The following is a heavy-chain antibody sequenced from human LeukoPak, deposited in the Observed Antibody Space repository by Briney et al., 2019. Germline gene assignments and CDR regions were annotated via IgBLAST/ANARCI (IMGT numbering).Heavy chain of an antibody. Sequence: TTSETLSLTCTVSGDSLSSTSYYWDWIRQPPGKGLEWIGSIYNSGTTYYNPSLKSRVTISVDTSKNQFSLKVSSVTAADTAVYYCASRVYGLGSFNYWGQGTLVTVSS. D-gene: IGHD3-10*01. CDR3: ASRVYGLGSFNY. CDR2: IYNSGTT. V-gene: IGHV4-39*01. J-gene: IGHJ4*01. CDR1: GDSLSSTSYY.